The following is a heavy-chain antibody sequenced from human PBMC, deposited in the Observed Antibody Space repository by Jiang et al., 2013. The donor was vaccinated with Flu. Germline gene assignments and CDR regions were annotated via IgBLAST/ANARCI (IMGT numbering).Heavy chain of an antibody. CDR2: IYYSAT. CDR3: ARQGVADNVRMFDP. Sequence: GSGLVKPSETLSLSCTVSGGSISRDNCYWGWVRQAPGKGPEWIGTIYYSATFYNPSLKSRVTMPVDRSKNQFSLELTSVTAADAGVYYCARQGVADNVRMFDPWGQGIQVIVSS. D-gene: IGHD6-13*01. J-gene: IGHJ5*01. V-gene: IGHV4-39*01. CDR1: GGSISRDNCY.